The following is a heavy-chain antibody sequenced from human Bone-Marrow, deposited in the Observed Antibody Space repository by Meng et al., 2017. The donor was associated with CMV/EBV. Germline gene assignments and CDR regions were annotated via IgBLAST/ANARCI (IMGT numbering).Heavy chain of an antibody. D-gene: IGHD3-3*01. J-gene: IGHJ4*02. V-gene: IGHV1-46*01. CDR2: INPSGGST. CDR1: GYTFTSYY. CDR3: ARGSSPVGVVIIPSDFDY. Sequence: ASVKVSCKASGYTFTSYYMHWVRQAPGQGLEWMGIINPSGGSTSYAQKFQGRVTMTRDTSTSTVYMELSSLRSEDTAVYYCARGSSPVGVVIIPSDFDYWGQGTLVAASS.